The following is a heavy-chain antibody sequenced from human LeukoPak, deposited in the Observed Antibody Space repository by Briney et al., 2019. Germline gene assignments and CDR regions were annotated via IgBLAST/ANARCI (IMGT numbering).Heavy chain of an antibody. CDR3: ARGLTGYSSGSYDY. CDR2: INHSGST. Sequence: SETLSLTCAVYGGSFSGYYWSWIRQPPGKGLEWIGEINHSGSTNYNPSLKSRVTISVVTSKNQFSLKLSSVTAADTAVYYCARGLTGYSSGSYDYWGQGTLVTVSS. D-gene: IGHD6-19*01. V-gene: IGHV4-34*01. CDR1: GGSFSGYY. J-gene: IGHJ4*02.